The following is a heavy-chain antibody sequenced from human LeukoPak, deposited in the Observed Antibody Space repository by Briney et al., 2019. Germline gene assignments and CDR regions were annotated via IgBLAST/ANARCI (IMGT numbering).Heavy chain of an antibody. Sequence: GGSLRLSCAASGVTVSNNFMLWVRQAPGKGLEWVSLVYSGGDTHYADSVKGRFTISRDNSKNTLYLQMNNLRAEDTAVYYCARDPPAVAINTYGWGQGTLVTVSS. CDR1: GVTVSNNF. J-gene: IGHJ4*02. CDR3: ARDPPAVAINTYG. V-gene: IGHV3-66*01. D-gene: IGHD5-24*01. CDR2: VYSGGDT.